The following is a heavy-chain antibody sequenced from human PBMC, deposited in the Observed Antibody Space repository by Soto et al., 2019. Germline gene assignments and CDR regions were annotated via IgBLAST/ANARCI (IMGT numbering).Heavy chain of an antibody. J-gene: IGHJ6*02. CDR1: GGSITTAGYS. CDR2: VYHTGNA. Sequence: SETLSLTCTVSGGSITTAGYSWSWIRQPPGKALEWIGYVYHTGNAYPKPSLKSRVTISLDRSKNQFSLKMTSVTAADTALYYCARRPFYYFGLDVWGQGPTVTVS. CDR3: ARRPFYYFGLDV. V-gene: IGHV4-30-2*01.